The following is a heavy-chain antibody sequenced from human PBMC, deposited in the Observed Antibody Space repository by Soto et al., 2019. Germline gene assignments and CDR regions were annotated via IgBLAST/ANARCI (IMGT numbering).Heavy chain of an antibody. CDR2: IYYSGST. V-gene: IGHV4-30-4*01. CDR1: GGSISSGDYY. CDR3: ARGLIAAAGMSSYDY. D-gene: IGHD6-13*01. Sequence: SETLSLTCTVSGGSISSGDYYWSWIRQPPGKGLEWIGYIYYSGSTYYNPSLKSRVTISVDTSKNQFSLKLSSVTAADTAVYYCARGLIAAAGMSSYDYWGRGTLVTVSS. J-gene: IGHJ4*02.